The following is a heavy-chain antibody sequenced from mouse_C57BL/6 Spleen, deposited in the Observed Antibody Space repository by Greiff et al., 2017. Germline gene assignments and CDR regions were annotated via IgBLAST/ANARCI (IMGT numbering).Heavy chain of an antibody. CDR3: ASSYYYDNSTIDF. Sequence: VQLQQPGAELVKPGASVKLSCKASGYTFTNYWMHWVKQRPGQGLEWIGMMHPNGGSPDYNEKFKSEATLTVDKSSRTAYMELSSLTSEDSAVYYCASSYYYDNSTIDFWDRGTSVTVSS. CDR1: GYTFTNYW. J-gene: IGHJ4*01. D-gene: IGHD2-4*01. V-gene: IGHV1-64*01. CDR2: MHPNGGSP.